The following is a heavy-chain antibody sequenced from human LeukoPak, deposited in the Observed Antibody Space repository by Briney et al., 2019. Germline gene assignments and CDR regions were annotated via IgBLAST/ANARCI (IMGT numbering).Heavy chain of an antibody. CDR1: GYTFTGYY. Sequence: ASVKVSCKASGYTFTGYYMHWVRQAPGQGLEWMGWINPNSGGTNYAQKFQGRVTMTRDTSISTAYMELSRLRSDDTAVYYCARRHRDGYNSYYFDYWGQGTLVTVSS. V-gene: IGHV1-2*02. J-gene: IGHJ4*02. D-gene: IGHD5-24*01. CDR3: ARRHRDGYNSYYFDY. CDR2: INPNSGGT.